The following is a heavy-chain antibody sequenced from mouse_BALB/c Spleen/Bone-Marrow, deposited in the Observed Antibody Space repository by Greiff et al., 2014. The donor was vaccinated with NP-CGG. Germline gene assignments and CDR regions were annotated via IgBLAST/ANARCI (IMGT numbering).Heavy chain of an antibody. CDR3: ARGGDDFSLDY. J-gene: IGHJ4*01. Sequence: VQLQQSGTELVMPGASVKMSCKASGYAFTDRWIHWVKQRPGQGLEWIGAIDTSDSYTNYNQKFKGKATLTVDESSSTAYIHPSSLTSEDSAVYYCARGGDDFSLDYWGQRTSVTVSS. D-gene: IGHD2-4*01. V-gene: IGHV1-69*01. CDR2: IDTSDSYT. CDR1: GYAFTDRW.